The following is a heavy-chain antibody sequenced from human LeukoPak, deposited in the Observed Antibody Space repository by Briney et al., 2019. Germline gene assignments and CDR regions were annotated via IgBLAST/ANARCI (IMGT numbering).Heavy chain of an antibody. CDR1: GFTFSSYE. V-gene: IGHV3-48*03. CDR2: ISSSGSTI. D-gene: IGHD2-2*01. Sequence: GGSLRLSCAASGFTFSSYEMNWVRQAPGKGLEWVSYISSSGSTIYYADSVKGRFTISRDNAKNSLYLQMNSLRAEDTAVYYCAKGTTYQLSYYMDVWGKGTTVTISS. J-gene: IGHJ6*03. CDR3: AKGTTYQLSYYMDV.